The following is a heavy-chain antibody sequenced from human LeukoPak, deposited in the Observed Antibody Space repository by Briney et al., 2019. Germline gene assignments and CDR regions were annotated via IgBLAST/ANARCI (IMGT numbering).Heavy chain of an antibody. J-gene: IGHJ6*03. CDR3: ARDGSWGDYQFYFYMDV. D-gene: IGHD2-2*01. CDR2: LIASGEYI. Sequence: GGSLRHSPEPPGVTLGSFTLSSGPQTPRKGLWWVSVLIASGEYIYQADSVKGRFTISRDNSKKTLYIEMNSLRAEDTAVLYFARDGSWGDYQFYFYMDVWGKGTTVTVSS. CDR1: GVTLGSFT. V-gene: IGHV3-23*01.